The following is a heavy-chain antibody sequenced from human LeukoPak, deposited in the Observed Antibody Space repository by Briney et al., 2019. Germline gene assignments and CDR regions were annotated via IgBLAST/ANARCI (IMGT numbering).Heavy chain of an antibody. D-gene: IGHD6-13*01. CDR1: GYIFTNYG. J-gene: IGHJ4*01. CDR2: INTNNGNT. CDR3: ARGPMAAAGDY. V-gene: IGHV1-18*01. Sequence: ASVKVSCTASGYIFTNYGITWVRQAPGQGLEWMGWINTNNGNTKYAQKLQGRVTMSTDTSTTTAYMELRSLRSDDTAVYYCARGPMAAAGDYWGHGTLVTVSS.